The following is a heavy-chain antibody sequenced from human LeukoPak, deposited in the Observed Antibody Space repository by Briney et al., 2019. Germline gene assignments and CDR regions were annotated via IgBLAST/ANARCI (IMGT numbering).Heavy chain of an antibody. CDR1: GGSINDYY. V-gene: IGHV4-59*01. Sequence: PSETLSLTCTVSGGSINDYYWSWLRQPPGEGLEWIGYIYNSGNTNYNPSLKSRVTISVDTSKNQFSLKLTSVTAADTAVYYCARYRAFDIWGRGTLVTVSS. J-gene: IGHJ3*02. CDR2: IYNSGNT. CDR3: ARYRAFDI.